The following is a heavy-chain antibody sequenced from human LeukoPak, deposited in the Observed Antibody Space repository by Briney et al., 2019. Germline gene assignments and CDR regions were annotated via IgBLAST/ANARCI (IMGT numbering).Heavy chain of an antibody. CDR3: ARDLSYCGGDCYSRYFDY. CDR1: GFTFSSYS. D-gene: IGHD2-21*02. V-gene: IGHV3-21*01. CDR2: ISSSSSYI. Sequence: GGSLRLPCAASGFTFSSYSMNWVRQAPGKGLEWVSSISSSSSYIYYADSVKGRFTISRDNAKNSLYLQMNSLRAEDTAVYYCARDLSYCGGDCYSRYFDYWGQGTLVTVSS. J-gene: IGHJ4*02.